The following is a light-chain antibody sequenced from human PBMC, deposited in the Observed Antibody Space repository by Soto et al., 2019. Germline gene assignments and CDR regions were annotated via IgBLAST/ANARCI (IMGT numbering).Light chain of an antibody. V-gene: IGLV3-1*01. CDR1: KLGNKY. CDR2: QNN. Sequence: SSELTQPPSVSVSPGQTASITCSGEKLGNKYACWYQQKPGQSPVLVIYQNNKRPSGIPERFSGSNSGNTATLTISGTQSVDEADYYCQAWDSSTAVFGGGTKLTVL. CDR3: QAWDSSTAV. J-gene: IGLJ2*01.